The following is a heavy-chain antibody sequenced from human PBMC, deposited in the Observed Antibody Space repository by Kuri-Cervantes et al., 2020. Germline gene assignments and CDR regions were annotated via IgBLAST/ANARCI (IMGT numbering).Heavy chain of an antibody. D-gene: IGHD3-22*01. V-gene: IGHV1-69*06. CDR3: ASEIYYDSSGYLLNY. CDR1: GGTSSSYA. Sequence: SVKVSCKASGGTSSSYAISWVRQAPGQGLEWMGGIIPIFGTADYAQKFQGRVTITADKSTSTAYMELSSLRSEDTAVYYCASEIYYDSSGYLLNYWGQGTLVTVSS. J-gene: IGHJ4*02. CDR2: IIPIFGTA.